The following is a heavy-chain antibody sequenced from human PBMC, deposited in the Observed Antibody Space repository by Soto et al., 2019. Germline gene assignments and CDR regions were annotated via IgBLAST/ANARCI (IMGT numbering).Heavy chain of an antibody. Sequence: SQRRSRTCAISGESVSGNSAAWNWIMQSPSRGLEWLGRTYYRCKWYNNYAVSVKSRITINPDTSKNQFSLQLNSVTPEDTAVSYCARGNQGFDYWGQGTLVRASS. V-gene: IGHV6-1*01. CDR1: GESVSGNSAA. CDR2: TYYRCKWYN. CDR3: ARGNQGFDY. D-gene: IGHD3-10*01. J-gene: IGHJ4*02.